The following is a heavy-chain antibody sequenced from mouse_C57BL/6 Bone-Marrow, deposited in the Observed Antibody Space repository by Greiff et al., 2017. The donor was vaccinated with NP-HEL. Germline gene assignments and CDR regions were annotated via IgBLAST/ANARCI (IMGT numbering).Heavy chain of an antibody. J-gene: IGHJ3*01. Sequence: QVQLQQPGAELVMPEASVKLSCKASGYTFTSYWMHWVKQRPGQGLEWIGEIDPSDSYTNYNQKFKGKSTLTVDKSSSTAYMQLSSLTSEDSAVYYCARGLLLRLVFAYWGQGTLVTVSA. CDR3: ARGLLLRLVFAY. V-gene: IGHV1-69*01. CDR1: GYTFTSYW. CDR2: IDPSDSYT. D-gene: IGHD1-2*01.